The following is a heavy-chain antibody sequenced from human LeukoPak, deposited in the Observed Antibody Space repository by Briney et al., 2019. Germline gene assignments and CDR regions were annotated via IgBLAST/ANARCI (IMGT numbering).Heavy chain of an antibody. J-gene: IGHJ4*02. CDR2: INHSGST. CDR1: GGSFSGYY. Sequence: KASETLSLTCAVYGGSFSGYYWSWIRQPPGKGLEWIGEINHSGSTNYNPSLKSRVTISVDTSKNQFSLKLSSVTAADTAVYYCARWMGWQRAFDYWGQGTLVTVSS. D-gene: IGHD6-19*01. V-gene: IGHV4-34*01. CDR3: ARWMGWQRAFDY.